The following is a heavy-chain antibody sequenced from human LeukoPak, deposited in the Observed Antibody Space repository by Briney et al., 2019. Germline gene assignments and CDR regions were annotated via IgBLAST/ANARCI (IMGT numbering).Heavy chain of an antibody. CDR2: ISAYNGNT. D-gene: IGHD3-22*01. CDR3: ARDSTNYYDSSGYYGPYYYYGMDV. Sequence: GASVKVSCKASGYTFPSYGISWVRQAPGQGLEWMGWISAYNGNTNYAQKLQGRVTMTTDTSTSTAYMELRSLRSDDTAVYYCARDSTNYYDSSGYYGPYYYYGMDVWGQGTTVTVSS. CDR1: GYTFPSYG. V-gene: IGHV1-18*01. J-gene: IGHJ6*02.